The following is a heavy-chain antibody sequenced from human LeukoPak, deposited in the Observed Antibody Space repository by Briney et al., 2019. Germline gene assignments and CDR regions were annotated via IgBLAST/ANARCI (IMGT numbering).Heavy chain of an antibody. J-gene: IGHJ6*02. Sequence: GGSLRLSCAASGFTFSSYAMSWVRQAPGKGLEWVGRIKSKTDGGTTDYAAPVKGRFTISRDDSKNTLYLQMNSLKTEDTAVYYCTTLTTPHLLYYYGMDVWGQGTTVTVSS. CDR2: IKSKTDGGTT. D-gene: IGHD4-11*01. CDR1: GFTFSSYA. CDR3: TTLTTPHLLYYYGMDV. V-gene: IGHV3-15*01.